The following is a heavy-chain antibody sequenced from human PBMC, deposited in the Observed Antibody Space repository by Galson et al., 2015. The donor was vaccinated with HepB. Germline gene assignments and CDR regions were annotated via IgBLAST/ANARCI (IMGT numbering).Heavy chain of an antibody. V-gene: IGHV3-53*01. Sequence: SLRLSCAASGFTVSRSYMAWVRQAPGKGLGWVSVISTGTDLYYADSVRGRFAIARDNSKNSLYLQLNSLRADDTAVYYCARIFTSSWYFDHWGQGTLVTVSS. CDR2: ISTGTDL. CDR1: GFTVSRSY. CDR3: ARIFTSSWYFDH. D-gene: IGHD6-13*01. J-gene: IGHJ4*02.